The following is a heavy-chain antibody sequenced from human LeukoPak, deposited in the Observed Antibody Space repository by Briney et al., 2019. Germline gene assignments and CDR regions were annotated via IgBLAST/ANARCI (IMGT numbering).Heavy chain of an antibody. V-gene: IGHV4-39*01. J-gene: IGHJ4*02. CDR1: GGSISSYY. Sequence: PSETLSLTCTVSGGSISSYYWGWIRQPPGKGLEWIGSIYYTGSTYNSPSLKGRVTVSVDTSKNHFSLRLNSVTAADTAVYYCARHRGRNGGYSFDDWGQGTLVTVSS. CDR2: IYYTGST. CDR3: ARHRGRNGGYSFDD. D-gene: IGHD2-8*01.